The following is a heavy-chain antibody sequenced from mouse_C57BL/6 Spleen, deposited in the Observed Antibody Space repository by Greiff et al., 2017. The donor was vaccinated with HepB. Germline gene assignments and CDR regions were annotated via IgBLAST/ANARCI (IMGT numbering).Heavy chain of an antibody. CDR3: ARDRGGNYPFDY. J-gene: IGHJ2*01. Sequence: EVKVVESGGGLVKPGGSLKLSCAASGFTFSSYAMSWVRQTPEKRLEWVATISDGGSYTYYPDNVKGRFTISRDNAKNNLYLQMSHLKSEDTAMYYCARDRGGNYPFDYWGQGTTLTVSS. D-gene: IGHD2-1*01. CDR2: ISDGGSYT. CDR1: GFTFSSYA. V-gene: IGHV5-4*01.